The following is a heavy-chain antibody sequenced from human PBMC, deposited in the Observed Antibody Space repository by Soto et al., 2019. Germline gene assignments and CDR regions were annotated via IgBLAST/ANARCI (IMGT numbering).Heavy chain of an antibody. J-gene: IGHJ4*02. CDR2: ISGSGGST. CDR1: GFTFSSYA. D-gene: IGHD3-10*01. Sequence: EVQLLESGGGLVQPGGSLRLSCAASGFTFSSYAMSWVRQAPGKGLEWVSAISGSGGSTYYADSVKGRFNISRDNSKNTLYLQMNSLGAEDTAVYYCATLRGFKGGDFDFWGQGTLVTVSS. V-gene: IGHV3-23*01. CDR3: ATLRGFKGGDFDF.